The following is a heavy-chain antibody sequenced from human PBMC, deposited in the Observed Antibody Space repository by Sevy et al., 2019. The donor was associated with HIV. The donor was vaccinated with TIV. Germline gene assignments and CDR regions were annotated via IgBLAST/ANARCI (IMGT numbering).Heavy chain of an antibody. CDR2: IWYDGSNK. CDR1: GFTFSSYG. J-gene: IGHJ6*02. CDR3: ARDRAGLLWFGEPALRGMDV. Sequence: GGSLRLSCAASGFTFSSYGMHWVRQAPGKGLEWVAVIWYDGSNKYYADSVKGRFTISRDNSKNTPYLQMNSLRAEDTAVYYCARDRAGLLWFGEPALRGMDVWGQGTTVTVSS. D-gene: IGHD3-10*01. V-gene: IGHV3-33*01.